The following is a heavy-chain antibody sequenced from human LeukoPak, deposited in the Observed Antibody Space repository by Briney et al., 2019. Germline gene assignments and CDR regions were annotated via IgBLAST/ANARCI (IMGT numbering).Heavy chain of an antibody. CDR1: GGSITTHH. D-gene: IGHD5-18*01. Sequence: SETLSLTCTVSGGSITTHHWNWIRQTPGKGLEWIGYVFDSGRTKENPSLKSRVTLSADTSKDQLSLRLSSVTAADTAVCYCTTIKRGNIFGYFDFWGQGILVTVSS. CDR3: TTIKRGNIFGYFDF. CDR2: VFDSGRT. J-gene: IGHJ4*02. V-gene: IGHV4-59*11.